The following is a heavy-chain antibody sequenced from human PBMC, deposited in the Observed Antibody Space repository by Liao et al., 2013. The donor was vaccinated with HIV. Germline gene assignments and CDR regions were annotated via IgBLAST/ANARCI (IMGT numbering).Heavy chain of an antibody. V-gene: IGHV4-4*07. Sequence: QVQLQESGPGLVKPSETLSLTCTVSGGSISSYYWSWIRQPAGKGLEWIGRSYRSGSSNYNPSLKNRVTMSVDTSKNQVTLTLRSVSAADTAVYYCAREALYYYYMDVWGKGTTVTVSS. CDR1: GGSISSYY. CDR3: AREALYYYYMDV. J-gene: IGHJ6*03. CDR2: SYRSGSS.